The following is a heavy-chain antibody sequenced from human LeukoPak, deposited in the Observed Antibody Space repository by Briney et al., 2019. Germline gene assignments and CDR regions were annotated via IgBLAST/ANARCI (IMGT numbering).Heavy chain of an antibody. V-gene: IGHV4-39*07. J-gene: IGHJ5*02. D-gene: IGHD3-10*01. Sequence: SETLSLTCTVSAGFVSNSNYYWGWIRQPPVKGLEWIGSIYYSGSTYYNPSLESRVTISVDTSKNQFSLKLSSVTAADTAVYYCASRYGSGSYYNPGDYNWFDPWGQGTLVTVSS. CDR2: IYYSGST. CDR1: AGFVSNSNYY. CDR3: ASRYGSGSYYNPGDYNWFDP.